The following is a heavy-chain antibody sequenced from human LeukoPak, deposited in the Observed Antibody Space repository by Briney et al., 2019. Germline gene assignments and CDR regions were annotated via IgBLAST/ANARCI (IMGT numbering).Heavy chain of an antibody. J-gene: IGHJ4*02. Sequence: SVKVSCKASGGTFSSYAISWVRQAPGQGLEWMGGIIPIFGTANYAQKFQGRVTITADESTSTAYMELSSLRSEDTAVYYCARGLASTNYGSGSYYVYWGQGTLVIVSS. V-gene: IGHV1-69*13. CDR3: ARGLASTNYGSGSYYVY. CDR2: IIPIFGTA. CDR1: GGTFSSYA. D-gene: IGHD3-10*01.